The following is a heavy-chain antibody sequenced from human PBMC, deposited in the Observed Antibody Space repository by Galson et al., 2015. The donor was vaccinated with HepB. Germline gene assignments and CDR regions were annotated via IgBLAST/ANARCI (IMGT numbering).Heavy chain of an antibody. Sequence: SLRLSCAASGFIFTNYMMGWVRQAPGKGLEWVSAIIGRGGSPYYADSVKGRFTLSRDNSKNTLSLQLNSLKAEDTAIYYCARMFYTGYYKEGDAFDFWGQGTMVTVSS. J-gene: IGHJ3*01. D-gene: IGHD3-9*01. CDR1: GFIFTNYM. CDR3: ARMFYTGYYKEGDAFDF. V-gene: IGHV3-23*01. CDR2: IIGRGGSP.